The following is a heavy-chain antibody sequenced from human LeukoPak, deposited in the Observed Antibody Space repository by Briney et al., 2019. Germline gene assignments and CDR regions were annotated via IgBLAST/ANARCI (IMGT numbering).Heavy chain of an antibody. J-gene: IGHJ5*02. CDR1: GGSISSYY. CDR2: IYYSGST. Sequence: SETLSLTCTVSGGSISSYYWSWIRQPAGKGLQWIGYIYYSGSTNYNPSLKSRVTISVDTWKNQFSLKLTSVTAADTAVYYCARDAWYYYDSSGYSNWFDPWGQGTLVTVSS. D-gene: IGHD3-22*01. CDR3: ARDAWYYYDSSGYSNWFDP. V-gene: IGHV4-59*01.